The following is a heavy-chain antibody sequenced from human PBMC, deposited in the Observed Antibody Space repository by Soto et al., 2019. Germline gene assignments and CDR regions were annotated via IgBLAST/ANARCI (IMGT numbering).Heavy chain of an antibody. CDR2: IAYDGSNA. CDR3: ARGDREDILVVVGARPGEYGFDS. D-gene: IGHD2-15*01. V-gene: IGHV3-30-3*01. CDR1: GFTFRNYA. J-gene: IGHJ6*02. Sequence: GGSLRLSCAASGFTFRNYAMHWVRQAPGKGLECLAVIAYDGSNAFYRDSVKGRFTISRDNSKNTLYLHMNSLRSEDTGVYYCARGDREDILVVVGARPGEYGFDSWCQGTTVNVAS.